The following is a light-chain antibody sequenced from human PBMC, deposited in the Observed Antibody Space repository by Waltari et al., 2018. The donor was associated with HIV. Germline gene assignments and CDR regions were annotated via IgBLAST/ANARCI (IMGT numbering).Light chain of an antibody. CDR1: SSNMEAGYH. CDR3: QSYDSSLSIV. J-gene: IGLJ1*01. V-gene: IGLV1-40*01. Sequence: QSLLTQPPSVSGAPGQRVTISCTGSSSNMEAGYHVHWYQQLPGTAPKLLIYGNSNRPSGVSDRFSGSKSGTSASLAITGLQAEDEADYYCQSYDSSLSIVFGTGTKVTVL. CDR2: GNS.